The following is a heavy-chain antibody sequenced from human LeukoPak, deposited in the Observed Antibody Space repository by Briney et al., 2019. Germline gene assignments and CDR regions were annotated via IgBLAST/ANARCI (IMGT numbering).Heavy chain of an antibody. V-gene: IGHV3-30*18. CDR2: ISYDGSNK. Sequence: GGSLRLSCAASGFTFSSYGMHWVRQAPGKGLEWVAVISYDGSNKYYADSVKGRFTISRDNSKNTLYLQMNSLRAEDTAVYYCAKGLRYDSSGYFDYWGQGTLVTVSS. CDR1: GFTFSSYG. D-gene: IGHD3-22*01. CDR3: AKGLRYDSSGYFDY. J-gene: IGHJ4*02.